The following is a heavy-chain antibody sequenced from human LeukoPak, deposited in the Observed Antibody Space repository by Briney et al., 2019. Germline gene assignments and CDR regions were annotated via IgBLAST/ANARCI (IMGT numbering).Heavy chain of an antibody. CDR3: VSWAGGNSDVASFDY. V-gene: IGHV1-2*07. CDR1: GYSFTDYY. CDR2: INPNSGGT. J-gene: IGHJ4*02. D-gene: IGHD2-21*01. Sequence: GASVKVSRKASGYSFTDYYTHWVRQAPGEGLEWMGWINPNSGGTNYAHKVQGRVTMTRDTSISTAYMKLSTLTFDDTAVYYCVSWAGGNSDVASFDYWGQGTLVTLSS.